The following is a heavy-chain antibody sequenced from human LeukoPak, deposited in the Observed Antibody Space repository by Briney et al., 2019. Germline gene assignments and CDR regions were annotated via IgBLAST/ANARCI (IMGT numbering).Heavy chain of an antibody. CDR3: ARDQGLTAPPPYGLDV. J-gene: IGHJ6*02. Sequence: SVKVSCKPSGGTFSSSAVTWVRQAPGQGLEWMGRIIPVLNITTYAQKFQGRVTITADTSTSTVYMELSSLRSEETAVYYCARDQGLTAPPPYGLDVWGQGTTVIVSS. D-gene: IGHD5-18*01. V-gene: IGHV1-69*04. CDR1: GGTFSSSA. CDR2: IIPVLNIT.